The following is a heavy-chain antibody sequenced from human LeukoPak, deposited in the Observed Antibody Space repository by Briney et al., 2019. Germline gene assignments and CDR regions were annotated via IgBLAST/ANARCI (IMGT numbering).Heavy chain of an antibody. Sequence: ASVKVSCKASGYTFTSYDVNWFRQATGQGLEWMGWMNPNSGGTNYAQKFQGWVTMTRDTSISTAYMELSRLRSDDTAVYYCARGPYYYDSSGPYYYYYYGMDVWGQGTTVTVSS. V-gene: IGHV1-2*04. CDR1: GYTFTSYD. D-gene: IGHD3-22*01. CDR3: ARGPYYYDSSGPYYYYYYGMDV. CDR2: MNPNSGGT. J-gene: IGHJ6*02.